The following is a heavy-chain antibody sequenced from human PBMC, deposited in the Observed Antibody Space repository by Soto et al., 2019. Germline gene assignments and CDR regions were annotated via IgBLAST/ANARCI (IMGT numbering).Heavy chain of an antibody. D-gene: IGHD4-17*01. Sequence: QITLKESGPTLVKPTQTLTLTCTFSGFSLSTSGVGVGWIRQPPGKALEWLALIYWDDDKRYSPSLKSRLTITKDTXXNXVAXTMTNMDPVDTATYYCAHRSTDPNDYGDYARYFDLWGRGTLVTVSS. CDR2: IYWDDDK. CDR3: AHRSTDPNDYGDYARYFDL. CDR1: GFSLSTSGVG. V-gene: IGHV2-5*02. J-gene: IGHJ2*01.